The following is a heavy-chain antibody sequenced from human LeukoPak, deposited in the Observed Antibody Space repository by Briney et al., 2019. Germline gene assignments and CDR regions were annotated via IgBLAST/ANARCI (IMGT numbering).Heavy chain of an antibody. V-gene: IGHV4-39*07. CDR2: IYYSGST. CDR1: GGSISSSSYY. J-gene: IGHJ4*02. Sequence: PWETLSLTCTVWGGSISSSSYYWGWVRQPRGKGGERIGSIYYSGSTSYNPSLKSRVPISVDTSKNHFSLKLSSVTAADTAVYYCARVRLGYGSGKERWGQGTLVTVSS. CDR3: ARVRLGYGSGKER. D-gene: IGHD3-10*01.